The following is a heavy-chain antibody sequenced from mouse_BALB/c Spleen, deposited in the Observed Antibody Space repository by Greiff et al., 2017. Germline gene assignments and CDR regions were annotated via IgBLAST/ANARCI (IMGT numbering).Heavy chain of an antibody. J-gene: IGHJ4*01. CDR3: ARDAYYGNYGAMDY. Sequence: EVQVVESGGGLVQPGGSLRLSCATSGFTFSDFYMEWVRQPPGKRLEWIAASRNKANDYTTEYSASVKGRFIVSRDTSQSILYLQMNALRAEDTAIYYCARDAYYGNYGAMDYWGQGTSVTVSS. CDR2: SRNKANDYTT. D-gene: IGHD2-1*01. V-gene: IGHV7-1*02. CDR1: GFTFSDFY.